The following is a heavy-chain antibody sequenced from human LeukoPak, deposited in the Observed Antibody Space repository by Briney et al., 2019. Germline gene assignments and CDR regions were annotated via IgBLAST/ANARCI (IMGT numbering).Heavy chain of an antibody. Sequence: PSETLSLTCAVSSASVTSHHWAWIRQPDGKGLEWVGRVHFSGSTNYNPSLRSRVAISLDKSKNELSLTLKSVSGADTAVYFCARDDSSRDDSSGYHSWGRGILVTVSS. D-gene: IGHD3-22*01. CDR3: ARDDSSRDDSSGYHS. V-gene: IGHV4-4*07. CDR1: SASVTSHH. CDR2: VHFSGST. J-gene: IGHJ4*02.